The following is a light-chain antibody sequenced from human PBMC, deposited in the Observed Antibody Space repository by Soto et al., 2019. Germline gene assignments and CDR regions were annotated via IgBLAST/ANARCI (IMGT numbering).Light chain of an antibody. CDR1: SSDVGGYNY. J-gene: IGLJ3*02. CDR2: EVT. V-gene: IGLV2-8*01. CDR3: SSYAGSSSWV. Sequence: QSVLTQPPSASGSPGQSVTISCTGTSSDVGGYNYVSWYQHHPGKAPKLMIYEVTKRPSGVPDRFSGSRSGNTASLTVSGLQDDDEAHYYCSSYAGSSSWVFGRGTKLTVL.